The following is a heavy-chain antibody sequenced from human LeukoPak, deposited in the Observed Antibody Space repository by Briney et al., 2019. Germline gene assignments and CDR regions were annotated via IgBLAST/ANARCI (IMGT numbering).Heavy chain of an antibody. CDR1: GGSFSGYY. V-gene: IGHV4-34*01. J-gene: IGHJ4*02. CDR2: INHSGST. D-gene: IGHD6-6*01. Sequence: SETLSLTCAVYGGSFSGYYWSWIRQPPGKGLEWIGEINHSGSTNYNPSLKSRVTISVDTSKNQFSLELSSVIAADTAVYYCARHRFTSSSSYFDYWGQGTLVTVSS. CDR3: ARHRFTSSSSYFDY.